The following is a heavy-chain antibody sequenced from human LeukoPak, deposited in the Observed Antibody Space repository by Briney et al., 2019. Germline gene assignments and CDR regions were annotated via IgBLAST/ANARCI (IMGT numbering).Heavy chain of an antibody. Sequence: ASVKVSCKASGYTFTSYGISWVRQAPGQGLEWMGWISTYNGNTNYAQKLQGRVTMTRDTSTSTVYMELSSLRSEDTAVYYCARDRDSSSWYRIPSVLWSWGQGTLVTVSS. J-gene: IGHJ4*02. CDR3: ARDRDSSSWYRIPSVLWS. V-gene: IGHV1-18*04. CDR2: ISTYNGNT. CDR1: GYTFTSYG. D-gene: IGHD6-13*01.